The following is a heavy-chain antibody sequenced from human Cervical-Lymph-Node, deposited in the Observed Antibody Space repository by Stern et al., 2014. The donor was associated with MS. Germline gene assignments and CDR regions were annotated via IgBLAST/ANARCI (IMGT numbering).Heavy chain of an antibody. CDR3: AKDRGPTYYDILTGYYRAEYFQH. J-gene: IGHJ1*01. Sequence: MQLVESGGGVVQPGRSLRLSCAASGFTFSSYGMHWVRQAPGKGLEWVAVISYAGNNKYYADSVKGRFTISRDNSKNTLYLQMNSLRAEDTAVYYCAKDRGPTYYDILTGYYRAEYFQHWGQGTLVTVSS. D-gene: IGHD3-9*01. CDR2: ISYAGNNK. CDR1: GFTFSSYG. V-gene: IGHV3-30*18.